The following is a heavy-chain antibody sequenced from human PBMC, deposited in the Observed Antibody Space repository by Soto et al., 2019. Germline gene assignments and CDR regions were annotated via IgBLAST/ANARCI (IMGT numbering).Heavy chain of an antibody. CDR1: GYTFTSYG. CDR2: ISAYNGNT. CDR3: AIEGPQPLLSSASGGWFDP. J-gene: IGHJ5*02. D-gene: IGHD2-21*02. V-gene: IGHV1-18*04. Sequence: QVQLVQSGAEVKKPGASVKVSCKASGYTFTSYGISWVRQAPGQGLEWMGWISAYNGNTNYAQKLQGRVTMTTDTSTSTAYRELSSLRADDTAVYYCAIEGPQPLLSSASGGWFDPWGQGTLVTVSS.